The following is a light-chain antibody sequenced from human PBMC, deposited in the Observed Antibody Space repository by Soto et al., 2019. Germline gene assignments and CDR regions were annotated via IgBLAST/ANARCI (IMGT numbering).Light chain of an antibody. V-gene: IGLV2-14*01. Sequence: QSVLTQAASGSGSPGQSITISCTGTSSDVGGYNYVSWYQQHPGKAPKLMIYEVSNRPSGVSNRFSGSKSGNTASLTISGLQAEDEADYYCRSYTSSSSSYVFGTGTKVTVL. CDR3: RSYTSSSSSYV. CDR2: EVS. CDR1: SSDVGGYNY. J-gene: IGLJ1*01.